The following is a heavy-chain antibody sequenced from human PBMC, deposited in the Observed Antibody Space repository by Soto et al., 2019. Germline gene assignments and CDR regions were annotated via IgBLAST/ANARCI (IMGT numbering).Heavy chain of an antibody. CDR2: ISAYNDYT. V-gene: IGHV1-18*01. J-gene: IGHJ6*02. CDR3: ARGGYYDKVWGKMNYYGLDV. D-gene: IGHD3-16*01. Sequence: QVRLVQSEAEVKKPGASVKVSCKASGYTFIRYGITWVRQAPGQGLEWMGWISAYNDYTNYAQKLQGRVTMTTDTSTSTVYMELRSLRSDDTAVYYCARGGYYDKVWGKMNYYGLDVWGQGTTVTVSS. CDR1: GYTFIRYG.